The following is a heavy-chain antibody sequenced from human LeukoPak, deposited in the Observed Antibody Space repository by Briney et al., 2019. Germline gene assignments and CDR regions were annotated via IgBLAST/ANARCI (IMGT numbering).Heavy chain of an antibody. V-gene: IGHV3-21*01. CDR1: GFTFSSYT. CDR3: ARDPGDYGDYSNLFDP. D-gene: IGHD4-17*01. J-gene: IGHJ5*02. CDR2: IRSSSSYM. Sequence: GRSLRLFCAASGFTFSSYTMNWVHQAPGKGLEWVSSIRSSSSYMDYADSVRGRFTVSSDNAKNSLYLQMNSLRVEDTAVYYCARDPGDYGDYSNLFDPWGQGTLVTVSS.